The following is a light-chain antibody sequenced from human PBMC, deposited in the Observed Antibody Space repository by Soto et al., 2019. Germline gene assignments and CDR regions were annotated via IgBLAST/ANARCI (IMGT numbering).Light chain of an antibody. J-gene: IGLJ2*01. CDR2: GNS. Sequence: QPVLTQPPSVSGAPGQRVTISCTGSSSNIGAGYDVHWYQQLPGTAPKLLIYGNSNRPSGVPDRFSGSKSGTSASLAITGLQAEDEADYYCQSYDSSLSVYVVFGGGTQLTVL. CDR1: SSNIGAGYD. V-gene: IGLV1-40*01. CDR3: QSYDSSLSVYVV.